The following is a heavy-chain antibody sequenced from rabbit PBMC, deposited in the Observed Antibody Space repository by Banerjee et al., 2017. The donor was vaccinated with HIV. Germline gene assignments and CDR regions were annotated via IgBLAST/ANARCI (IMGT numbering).Heavy chain of an antibody. CDR2: IGTASGST. D-gene: IGHD8-1*01. V-gene: IGHV1S45*01. CDR3: ARETGYAGGCYSFNL. J-gene: IGHJ4*01. Sequence: QEQLEESGGDLVKPGASLTLTCKASGFDFSSYYYMCWVRQAPGKGLEWIGCIGTASGSTYYASWAKGRFTISKTSSTTVTLQMTSLTAADTATYFCARETGYAGGCYSFNLWGPGTLVTVS. CDR1: GFDFSSYYY.